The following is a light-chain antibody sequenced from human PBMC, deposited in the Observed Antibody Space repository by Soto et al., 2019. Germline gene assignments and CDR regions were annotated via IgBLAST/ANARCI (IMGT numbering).Light chain of an antibody. V-gene: IGKV1-5*01. CDR1: QSSSNR. J-gene: IGKJ1*01. Sequence: DIQLTQSPSTLSASVGDRVTISCRASQSSSNRLAWYQQKPGKAPTVLIYDASSLESGVPSRFSGSGSATDFILTISSLQPDDFAVYYCQQYNNWPWTFGQGTKVDIK. CDR2: DAS. CDR3: QQYNNWPWT.